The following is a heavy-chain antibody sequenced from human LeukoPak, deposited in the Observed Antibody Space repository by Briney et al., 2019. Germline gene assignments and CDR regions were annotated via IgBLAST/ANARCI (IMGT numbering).Heavy chain of an antibody. Sequence: GSLRLSCAASGFTFSSYGMHWVRQAPGKGLEWVAVISYDGSNKYYADSVKGRFTISRDNSKNTLYLQMNSLRAEDTAVYYCAKGRGTMVRGAIDYWGQGTLVTVSS. D-gene: IGHD3-10*01. CDR2: ISYDGSNK. V-gene: IGHV3-30*18. CDR3: AKGRGTMVRGAIDY. CDR1: GFTFSSYG. J-gene: IGHJ4*02.